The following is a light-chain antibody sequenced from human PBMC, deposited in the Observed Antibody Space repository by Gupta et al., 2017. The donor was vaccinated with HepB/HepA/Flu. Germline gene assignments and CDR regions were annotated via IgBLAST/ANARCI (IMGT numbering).Light chain of an antibody. V-gene: IGLV3-19*01. Sequence: SSELTQDPAVSVALGQTVRITCQGVSLRSYFGSWYQQKAGQAPVLVTYDKNSRPSGIPDRFSGSSLGNTASLIITGAQAEDEADYYCNSRDSSGNHYVFGTGTKVTVL. CDR3: NSRDSSGNHYV. J-gene: IGLJ1*01. CDR2: DKN. CDR1: SLRSYF.